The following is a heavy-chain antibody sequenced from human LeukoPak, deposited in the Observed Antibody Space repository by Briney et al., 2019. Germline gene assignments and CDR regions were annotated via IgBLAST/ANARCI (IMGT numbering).Heavy chain of an antibody. V-gene: IGHV3-74*01. D-gene: IGHD3-22*01. CDR1: GFTFSSYW. J-gene: IGHJ4*02. CDR3: ARGGLSGYYYDY. Sequence: GGSLRLSCAASGFTFSSYWMHWVRQAPGKGLVWVSRINSDGSSTSYADSVKGRFTISRDNAKNTLYLQMNSLRAEDTAVHYCARGGLSGYYYDYWGQGTLVTVSS. CDR2: INSDGSST.